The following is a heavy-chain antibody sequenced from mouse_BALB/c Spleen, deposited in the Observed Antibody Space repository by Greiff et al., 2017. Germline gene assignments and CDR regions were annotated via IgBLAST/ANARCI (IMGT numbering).Heavy chain of an antibody. D-gene: IGHD2-13*01. CDR3: TRSGDYLAWFAY. CDR1: GYTFTSYL. J-gene: IGHJ3*01. V-gene: IGHV1S127*01. Sequence: QVQLQQSGAELVKPGASVKMSCKASGYTFTSYLMHWVKQRPGQGLEWIGVIDPSDSYTSYNQKFKGKATLTVDTSSSTAYMQLSSLTSEDSAVYYCTRSGDYLAWFAYWGQGTLVTVSA. CDR2: IDPSDSYT.